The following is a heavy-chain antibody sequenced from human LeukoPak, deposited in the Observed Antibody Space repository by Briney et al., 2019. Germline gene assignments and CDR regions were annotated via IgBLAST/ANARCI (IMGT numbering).Heavy chain of an antibody. Sequence: ASVKVSCKASGYTFTGYYMHWVRQAPGQGLEWMGRIDPNSGDTNFAQKFQGRVTMTRDTSLSTAYMELSRLRSDDTAVYYCANLMTTVTAGPFDYWGQGTLVTVSS. CDR2: IDPNSGDT. CDR1: GYTFTGYY. V-gene: IGHV1-2*06. D-gene: IGHD4-17*01. J-gene: IGHJ4*02. CDR3: ANLMTTVTAGPFDY.